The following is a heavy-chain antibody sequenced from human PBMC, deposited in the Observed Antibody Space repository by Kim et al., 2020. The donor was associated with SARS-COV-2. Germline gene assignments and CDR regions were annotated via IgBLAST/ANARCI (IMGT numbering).Heavy chain of an antibody. D-gene: IGHD3-10*01. J-gene: IGHJ6*02. Sequence: GGSLRLSCAASGFTFSSYSMNWVRQAPGKGLEWVSSISSSSSYIYYADSVKGRFTISRDNAKNSLYLQMNSLRAEDTAVYYCARDRQVLLWFGHYGMDVWGQGTTVTVSS. CDR2: ISSSSSYI. CDR3: ARDRQVLLWFGHYGMDV. CDR1: GFTFSSYS. V-gene: IGHV3-21*04.